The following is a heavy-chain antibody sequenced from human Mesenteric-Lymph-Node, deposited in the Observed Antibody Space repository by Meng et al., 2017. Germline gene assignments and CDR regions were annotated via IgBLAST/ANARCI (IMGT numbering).Heavy chain of an antibody. D-gene: IGHD6-19*01. V-gene: IGHV4-4*02. CDR3: ARAGIAVAGTFSDY. Sequence: QGQLKESGPGLVKPSGTLSLTCAVSGGSISSSNWWSWVRQPPGKGLEWIGEIYHSGSTNYNPSLKSRVTISVDKSKNQFSLKLSSVTAADTAAYYCARAGIAVAGTFSDYWGQGTLVTVSS. CDR2: IYHSGST. CDR1: GGSISSSNW. J-gene: IGHJ4*02.